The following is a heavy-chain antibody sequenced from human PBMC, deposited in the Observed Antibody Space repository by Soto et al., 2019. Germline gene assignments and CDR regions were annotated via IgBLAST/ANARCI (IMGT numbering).Heavy chain of an antibody. CDR2: IIPIFGTA. Sequence: SVKVSCKASGGTFSSYAISWVRQAPGQGLEWMGGIIPIFGTANYAQKFQGRVTITADKSTSTAYMELSSLRSEDTAVYYCAREDASSSSDDYYCYGMDVWGQGTTVTVSS. V-gene: IGHV1-69*06. CDR3: AREDASSSSDDYYCYGMDV. J-gene: IGHJ6*02. D-gene: IGHD6-6*01. CDR1: GGTFSSYA.